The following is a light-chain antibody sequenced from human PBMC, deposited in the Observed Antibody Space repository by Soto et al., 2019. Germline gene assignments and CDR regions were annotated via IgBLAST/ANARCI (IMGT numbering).Light chain of an antibody. J-gene: IGKJ2*01. Sequence: DIQMAQSPSSLSASVGDRVTITCRASQSISSYLNWYQQKPGKAPKLLIYAASSLQSGVPSRFSGSGSGTDFTLTISSLKPEDFATYYCQQSYSTPQYTFGQGTKVDIK. V-gene: IGKV1-39*01. CDR3: QQSYSTPQYT. CDR2: AAS. CDR1: QSISSY.